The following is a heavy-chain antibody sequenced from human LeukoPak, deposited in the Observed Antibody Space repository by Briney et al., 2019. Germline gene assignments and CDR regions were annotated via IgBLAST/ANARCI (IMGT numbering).Heavy chain of an antibody. CDR2: IKSKTDGGTT. J-gene: IGHJ4*02. D-gene: IGHD6-13*01. Sequence: GGSLRLSCAASGFTFSNAWMSWVRQAPGKGLEWVGRIKSKTDGGTTDYAAPVKGRFTISRDDSKNTLYLQVNSLKTEDTAVYYCTTGQKRGPKYSSSWYYFDYWGQGTLVTVSS. CDR1: GFTFSNAW. V-gene: IGHV3-15*01. CDR3: TTGQKRGPKYSSSWYYFDY.